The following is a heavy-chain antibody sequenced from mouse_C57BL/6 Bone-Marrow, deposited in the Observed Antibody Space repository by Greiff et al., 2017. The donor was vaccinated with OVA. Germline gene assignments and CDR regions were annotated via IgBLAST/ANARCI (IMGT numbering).Heavy chain of an antibody. J-gene: IGHJ3*01. CDR3: ARDGYYWFAY. CDR2: IYPRGGHI. CDR1: GYTFTSYG. Sequence: QVQLQQSGAELARPGASVKLSCKASGYTFTSYGISWVKQRTGKGLEWIGEIYPRGGHIYYTEKFKGKATLTADKSSSTAYMELRSLASEVSSVYICARDGYYWFAYWGQGTLVTVSA. V-gene: IGHV1-81*01. D-gene: IGHD2-3*01.